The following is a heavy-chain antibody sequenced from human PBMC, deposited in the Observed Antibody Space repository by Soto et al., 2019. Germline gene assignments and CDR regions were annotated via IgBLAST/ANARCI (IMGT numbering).Heavy chain of an antibody. D-gene: IGHD2-15*01. Sequence: ASVKVSCQASGYTFTSYDINWVRQATGQGLEWMGWMNPNSGNTGYAQKFQGRVTMTRNTSISTAYMELSSLRSEDTAVYYCALCSGGSCYYLAFDIWGQGTMVTVSS. CDR2: MNPNSGNT. V-gene: IGHV1-8*01. CDR1: GYTFTSYD. CDR3: ALCSGGSCYYLAFDI. J-gene: IGHJ3*02.